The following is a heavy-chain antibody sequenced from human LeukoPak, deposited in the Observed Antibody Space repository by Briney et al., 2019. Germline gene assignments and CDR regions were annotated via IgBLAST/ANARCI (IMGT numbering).Heavy chain of an antibody. CDR1: GFTFNSYA. J-gene: IGHJ4*02. D-gene: IGHD3-10*01. Sequence: PGGSLRLSCAASGFTFNSYALSWVRQAPGKGLEWVSGISGSGTRTYYADSVKGRFTISRDNPKNTLYPQMNSLRGEDTAMYYCAKDVDASGTYSADHWGQGTLVTVSS. V-gene: IGHV3-23*01. CDR3: AKDVDASGTYSADH. CDR2: ISGSGTRT.